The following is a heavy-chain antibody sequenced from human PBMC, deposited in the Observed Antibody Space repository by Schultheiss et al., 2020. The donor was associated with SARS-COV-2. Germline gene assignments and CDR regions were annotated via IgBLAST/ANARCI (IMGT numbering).Heavy chain of an antibody. CDR2: IHHSGST. CDR1: GGSISSYY. J-gene: IGHJ2*01. V-gene: IGHV4-34*01. D-gene: IGHD1-1*01. Sequence: SQTLSLTCTVSGGSISSYYWSWVRQPPGKGLEWIGEIHHSGSTNYNPSLKSRVTISVDTSKNQFSLKLSSVTAADTAVYYCAKRTYKGYFDLWGRGTLVTVSS. CDR3: AKRTYKGYFDL.